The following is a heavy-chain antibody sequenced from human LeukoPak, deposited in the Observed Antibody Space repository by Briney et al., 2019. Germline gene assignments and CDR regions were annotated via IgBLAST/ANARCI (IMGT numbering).Heavy chain of an antibody. CDR2: ISGSGGST. Sequence: GWSLRLSCAASGFTFSSYGMSWVRQAPGKGLEWVSAISGSGGSTYYADSVKGRFTISRDNSKNTLYLQMNSLRAEDTAVYYCAKARPYYYDSSGYYYVGTFDYWGQGTLVTVSS. CDR3: AKARPYYYDSSGYYYVGTFDY. V-gene: IGHV3-23*01. CDR1: GFTFSSYG. J-gene: IGHJ4*02. D-gene: IGHD3-22*01.